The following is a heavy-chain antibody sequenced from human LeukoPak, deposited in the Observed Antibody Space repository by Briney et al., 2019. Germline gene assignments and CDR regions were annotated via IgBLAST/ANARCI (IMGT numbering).Heavy chain of an antibody. Sequence: TSETLSLTRTVSGGSISSYYWSWIRQPPGKGLEWIGYIYYSGSTNYNPSLKSRVTISVDTSKNQFSLKLSSVTAADTAVYYCARDGGSSGWYDYWGQGTLVTVSS. CDR3: ARDGGSSGWYDY. V-gene: IGHV4-59*01. J-gene: IGHJ4*02. D-gene: IGHD6-19*01. CDR2: IYYSGST. CDR1: GGSISSYY.